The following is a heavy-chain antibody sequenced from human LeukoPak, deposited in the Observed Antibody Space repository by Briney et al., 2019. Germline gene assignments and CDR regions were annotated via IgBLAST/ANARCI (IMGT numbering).Heavy chain of an antibody. CDR3: ARETVGGLDY. J-gene: IGHJ4*02. D-gene: IGHD3-10*01. CDR1: GYTFTDYY. V-gene: IGHV1-2*02. Sequence: ASVKVSCKPSGYTFTDYYIHWVRQAPGQGLEWMGWINPNSGGTNYAQNFQGRVTMTRDTSISAAYVDLSRLKSDNTAVFYCARETVGGLDYWGQGTLVTVSS. CDR2: INPNSGGT.